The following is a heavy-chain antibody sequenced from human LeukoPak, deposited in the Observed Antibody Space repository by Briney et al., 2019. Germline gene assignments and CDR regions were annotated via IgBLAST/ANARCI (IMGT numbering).Heavy chain of an antibody. Sequence: PSETLSLTCAVYGGSFSGYYWSWIRQPPGKGLEWIGEINHSGSTNYNPSLKSRVTISVDTSKNQFSLKLSSVTAADTAVYYCARTPAAIRWFDPWGQGTLVTVSS. J-gene: IGHJ5*02. V-gene: IGHV4-34*01. CDR2: INHSGST. D-gene: IGHD2-2*01. CDR3: ARTPAAIRWFDP. CDR1: GGSFSGYY.